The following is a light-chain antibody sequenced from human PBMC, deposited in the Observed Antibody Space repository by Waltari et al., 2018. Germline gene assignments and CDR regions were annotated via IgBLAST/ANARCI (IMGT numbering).Light chain of an antibody. CDR3: QQYYSTPPIT. J-gene: IGKJ5*01. CDR2: WAS. CDR1: QRVLYSPTNKNY. Sequence: DIVMTQSPDSLAVFLGERATINCTSSQRVLYSPTNKNYLAWYQQKPGQPPKLLIYWASTRESGVPDRFSGSGSGTDFTLTISSLQAEDVAVYYCQQYYSTPPITFGQGTRLEIK. V-gene: IGKV4-1*01.